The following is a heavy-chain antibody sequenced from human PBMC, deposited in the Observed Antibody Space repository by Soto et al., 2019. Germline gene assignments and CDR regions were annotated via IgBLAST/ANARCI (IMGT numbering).Heavy chain of an antibody. CDR2: IYYSGST. D-gene: IGHD3-22*01. CDR1: GGSISSGGYY. V-gene: IGHV4-31*03. CDR3: ARVGFYYYDSSGLAPIYYFDY. Sequence: SETLSLTCTVSGGSISSGGYYWSWIRQHPGKGLEWIGYIYYSGSTYYNPSLKSRVTISVDTSKNQFSLKLSSVTAADTAVYYCARVGFYYYDSSGLAPIYYFDYWGQGTLVTVSS. J-gene: IGHJ4*02.